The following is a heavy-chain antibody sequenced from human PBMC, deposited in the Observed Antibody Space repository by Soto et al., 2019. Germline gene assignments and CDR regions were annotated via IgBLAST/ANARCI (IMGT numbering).Heavy chain of an antibody. V-gene: IGHV3-23*01. CDR2: ISGSGGST. Sequence: HPGGSLRLSCAASGFTFSSYAMSWVRQAPGKGLEWVSAISGSGGSTYYADSVKGRFTISRDNSKNTLYLQMNSLRAEDTAVYYCAKDGDKSYYYYYMDGWGKGTTVTVSS. CDR3: AKDGDKSYYYYYMDG. J-gene: IGHJ6*03. D-gene: IGHD7-27*01. CDR1: GFTFSSYA.